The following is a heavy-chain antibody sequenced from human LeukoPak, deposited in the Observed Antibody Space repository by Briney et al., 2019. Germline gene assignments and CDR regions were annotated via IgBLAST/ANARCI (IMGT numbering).Heavy chain of an antibody. CDR2: IYYSGST. Sequence: SETLSLTCTVSGASISTSAYYWGWIRQPPGKGLEWIGSIYYSGSTYYNASLKSRVTISIDTSKNQFSLRLSSVTAADTAVYYCAKSGGYGLIDYWGQGTLVTVSS. CDR3: AKSGGYGLIDY. V-gene: IGHV4-39*01. CDR1: GASISTSAYY. J-gene: IGHJ4*02. D-gene: IGHD1-26*01.